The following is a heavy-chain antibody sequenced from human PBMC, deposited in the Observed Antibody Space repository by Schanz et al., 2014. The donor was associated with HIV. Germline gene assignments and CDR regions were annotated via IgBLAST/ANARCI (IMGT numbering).Heavy chain of an antibody. J-gene: IGHJ4*02. V-gene: IGHV1-46*01. CDR3: ARGYCSGGTCYSGDY. CDR2: INPYDGST. D-gene: IGHD2-15*01. Sequence: QVQLVQSGAEVKKPGASVKVSCKASGYTFTSQYMHWVRQAPGQGLEWMGLINPYDGSTSNAQKFQGRVTMTRDTSTSTVYMQLSSLTSDDTAVYYCARGYCSGGTCYSGDYWGQGTLVTVSS. CDR1: GYTFTSQY.